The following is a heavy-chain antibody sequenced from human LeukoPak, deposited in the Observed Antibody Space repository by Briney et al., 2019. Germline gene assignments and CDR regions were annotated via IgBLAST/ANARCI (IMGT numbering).Heavy chain of an antibody. CDR3: ATTIVLMVYAIFDY. Sequence: SVKVSCKASGGTFSSYAISWVRQAPGQGLEWMGGIIPIFGTANYAQKFQGRVTITADTSTDTAYMELSSLRSEDTAVYYCATTIVLMVYAIFDYWGQGTLVTVSS. V-gene: IGHV1-69*06. CDR2: IIPIFGTA. CDR1: GGTFSSYA. J-gene: IGHJ4*02. D-gene: IGHD2-8*01.